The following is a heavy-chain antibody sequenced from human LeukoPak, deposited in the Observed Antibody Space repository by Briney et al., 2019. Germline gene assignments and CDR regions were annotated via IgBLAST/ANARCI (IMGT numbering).Heavy chain of an antibody. Sequence: GGSRRLSCAASGFTVSSRYMSWVRQAPGKGLEWVSVIHGDGSTYYADSVKGRFTISRDNSKNTLYLQMNSLRAEDTAVYYCARGESSDCTCIDYWGQGTLVSVSS. D-gene: IGHD2-21*02. CDR3: ARGESSDCTCIDY. J-gene: IGHJ4*02. CDR1: GFTVSSRY. V-gene: IGHV3-53*01. CDR2: IHGDGST.